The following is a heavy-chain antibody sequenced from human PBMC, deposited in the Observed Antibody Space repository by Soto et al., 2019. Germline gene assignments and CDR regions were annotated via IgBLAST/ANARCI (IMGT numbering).Heavy chain of an antibody. D-gene: IGHD3-10*01. CDR2: INHSGST. CDR1: GGSFSGYY. J-gene: IGHJ5*02. Sequence: SETLSLTCAVYGGSFSGYYWSWIRQPPGKGLEWIGEINHSGSTNYNPSLESRVTISVDTSKNQFSLKLSSVTAADTAVYYCAGGAVEFNWFDPWAQGTLVTVSS. V-gene: IGHV4-34*01. CDR3: AGGAVEFNWFDP.